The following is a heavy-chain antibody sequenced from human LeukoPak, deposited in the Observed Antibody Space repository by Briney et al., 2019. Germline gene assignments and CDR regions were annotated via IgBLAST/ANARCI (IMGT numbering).Heavy chain of an antibody. CDR1: GFTFNSYW. V-gene: IGHV3-7*01. J-gene: IGHJ4*02. CDR2: IKHDGSEK. D-gene: IGHD5-12*01. Sequence: GGSLRLSCADSGFTFNSYWMGWVRQTPGKGLEWVANIKHDGSEKYYVDSVEGRFTISRDNVKNSLFLQMNSLRAEDTAVYYCARDSGHTGYDLLDYWGQGTLVTVSS. CDR3: ARDSGHTGYDLLDY.